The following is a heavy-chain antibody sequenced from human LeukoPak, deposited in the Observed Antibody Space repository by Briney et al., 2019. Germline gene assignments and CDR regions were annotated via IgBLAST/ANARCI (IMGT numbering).Heavy chain of an antibody. CDR2: INHSGST. D-gene: IGHD3-9*01. CDR3: ARRKAYYDILTGYYRTPFDY. V-gene: IGHV4-34*01. Sequence: ETLSLTCAVYGGSFSGYYWSWIRQPPGKGLEWIGEINHSGSTNYNPSLKSRVTISVDTSKNQFSLKLSSVTAADTAVYYCARRKAYYDILTGYYRTPFDYWGQGTLVTVSS. J-gene: IGHJ4*02. CDR1: GGSFSGYY.